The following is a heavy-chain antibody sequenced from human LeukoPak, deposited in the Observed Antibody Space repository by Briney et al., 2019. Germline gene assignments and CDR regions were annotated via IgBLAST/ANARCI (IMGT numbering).Heavy chain of an antibody. J-gene: IGHJ4*02. CDR1: GFTFSSYT. V-gene: IGHV3-48*02. CDR2: ISSSSSTI. CDR3: ARRHDYGDF. Sequence: GGSLRLSCAASGFTFSSYTMNWVRQTPGKGLEWVSYISSSSSTISYADSVKGRFTISRDNAENSLYLQMNSLRDEDTAVYYCARRHDYGDFWGQGTLVTVSS.